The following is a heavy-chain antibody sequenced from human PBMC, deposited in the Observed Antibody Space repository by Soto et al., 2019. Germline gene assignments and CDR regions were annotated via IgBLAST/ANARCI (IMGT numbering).Heavy chain of an antibody. J-gene: IGHJ5*02. D-gene: IGHD3-10*01. CDR1: GGTFSSYA. CDR3: ARHLRWFGELWKWFDP. V-gene: IGHV1-69*06. CDR2: IIPIFGTA. Sequence: SVKVSCKASGGTFSSYAISWVRQAPGQGLEWMGGIIPIFGTANYAQKFQGRVTITADKSTSTAYMELSSLRSEDTAVYYCARHLRWFGELWKWFDPWGQGTLVIVSS.